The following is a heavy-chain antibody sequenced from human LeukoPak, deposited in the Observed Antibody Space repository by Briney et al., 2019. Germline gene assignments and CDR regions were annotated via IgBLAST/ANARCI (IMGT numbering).Heavy chain of an antibody. J-gene: IGHJ4*02. CDR3: AKDRSGSYSQGLDH. Sequence: GGSLRLSCAASGFIFSSYGMHWVRQAPGKGLEWVAFIRYDGSNKYYADSVKGRFTISRDNSKNTLYPQMNSLRAEDTAVYYCAKDRSGSYSQGLDHWGQGTLVTVSS. D-gene: IGHD1-26*01. CDR2: IRYDGSNK. CDR1: GFIFSSYG. V-gene: IGHV3-30*02.